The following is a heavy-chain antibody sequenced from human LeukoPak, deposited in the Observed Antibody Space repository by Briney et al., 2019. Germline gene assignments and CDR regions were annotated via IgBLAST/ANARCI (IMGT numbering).Heavy chain of an antibody. J-gene: IGHJ6*03. Sequence: SETLSLTCTVSGGSISSYYWSWIRQPPGKGLEWIGYIYYSGSTNYNPSLKSRVAISVDTSKNQFSLKLSSVTAADTAVYYCARVEEGYGSGRRENYFYYYMDVWGKGTTVTISS. CDR3: ARVEEGYGSGRRENYFYYYMDV. CDR1: GGSISSYY. D-gene: IGHD3-10*01. V-gene: IGHV4-59*01. CDR2: IYYSGST.